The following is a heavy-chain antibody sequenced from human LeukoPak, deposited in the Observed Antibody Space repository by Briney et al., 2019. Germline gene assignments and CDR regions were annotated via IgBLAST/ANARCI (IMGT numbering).Heavy chain of an antibody. V-gene: IGHV3-30*18. Sequence: GGSLRLSCAASGFTFSNYGMHWVRQAPGKGLEWVALISYDGSNKYYADSVKGRFTISRDNSKNTLYLQMNSLRPEDTAVYYCAKTPYGDYGHYYYYYGMDVWGQGTTVTVSS. CDR1: GFTFSNYG. J-gene: IGHJ6*02. D-gene: IGHD4-17*01. CDR3: AKTPYGDYGHYYYYYGMDV. CDR2: ISYDGSNK.